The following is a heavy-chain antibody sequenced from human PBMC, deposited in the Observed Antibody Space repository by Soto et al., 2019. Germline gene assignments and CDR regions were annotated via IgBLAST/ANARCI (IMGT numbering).Heavy chain of an antibody. CDR1: GFTFSSYW. V-gene: IGHV3-74*01. D-gene: IGHD3-22*01. CDR3: ARGDGDYHDGNGYLGRH. CDR2: IKSDGSGA. Sequence: TGGSLRLSCAASGFTFSSYWMHWVRQAPGKGLVWVSRIKSDGSGAIYADSVKGRFTVSRDNAKNTLYLLMNSLSTEDTAVYYCARGDGDYHDGNGYLGRHWGQGTPVTVSS. J-gene: IGHJ4*02.